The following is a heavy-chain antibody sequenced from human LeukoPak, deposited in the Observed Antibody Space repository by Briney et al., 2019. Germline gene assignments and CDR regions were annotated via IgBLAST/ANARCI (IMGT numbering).Heavy chain of an antibody. J-gene: IGHJ4*02. D-gene: IGHD5-18*01. CDR2: ISGSGGST. CDR3: AKDRPGLGYSYGQYFDY. Sequence: PGGSLRLSCAASGFTFSSYAMSWVRQAPGKGLEWVSAISGSGGSTYYADSVKGRFTISRDNSKNTLYLQMNSLRAEDTAVYYCAKDRPGLGYSYGQYFDYWGQGTLVTVSS. CDR1: GFTFSSYA. V-gene: IGHV3-23*01.